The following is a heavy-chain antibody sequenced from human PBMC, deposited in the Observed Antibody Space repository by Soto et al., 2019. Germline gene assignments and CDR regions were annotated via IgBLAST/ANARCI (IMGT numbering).Heavy chain of an antibody. V-gene: IGHV3-21*01. CDR2: ISASSTYI. CDR1: GFIFSSYT. J-gene: IGHJ4*02. D-gene: IGHD5-12*01. CDR3: ARGWLRDPWMY. Sequence: GGSLRLSCAASGFIFSSYTMNWVRQAPGKGLEWVSSISASSTYIYYADSLKGRFTISRDNAYNSLYLQMNSLRAEDTAVDYCARGWLRDPWMYWGQGTMGTVSS.